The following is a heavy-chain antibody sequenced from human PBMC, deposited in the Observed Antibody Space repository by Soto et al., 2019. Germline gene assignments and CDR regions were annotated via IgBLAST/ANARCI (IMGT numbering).Heavy chain of an antibody. J-gene: IGHJ6*03. CDR2: IYYGGST. CDR1: GGSISSYY. CDR3: ARHGDCSSTSCPEYYYYYYMDV. V-gene: IGHV4-59*08. Sequence: SETLSLTCTVSGGSISSYYWSWIRQPPGKGLEWIGYIYYGGSTNYNPSLKSRVTISVDTSKNQFSLKLSSVTAADTAVYYCARHGDCSSTSCPEYYYYYYMDVCGKGTSVTVSS. D-gene: IGHD2-2*01.